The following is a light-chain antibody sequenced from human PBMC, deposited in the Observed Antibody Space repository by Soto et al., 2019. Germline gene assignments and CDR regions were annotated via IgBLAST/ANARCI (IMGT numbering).Light chain of an antibody. CDR1: QSISSW. V-gene: IGKV1-5*03. CDR2: KAS. Sequence: DIQMTQTPFTLSASIGDRVAITCRASQSISSWLAWYQQKPGKAPKLLIYKASTLESGVPSNFSGSGSGTEFTLTISSLQPEDFATYYCQQYNSYPWTFGQRSNVDI. CDR3: QQYNSYPWT. J-gene: IGKJ1*01.